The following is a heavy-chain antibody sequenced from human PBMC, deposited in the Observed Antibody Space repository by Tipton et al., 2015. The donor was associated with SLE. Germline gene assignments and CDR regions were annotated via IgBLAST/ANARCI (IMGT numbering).Heavy chain of an antibody. D-gene: IGHD3-16*01. V-gene: IGHV3-53*01. Sequence: SLRLSCAASGFTVSSNYMSWVRQAPGKGLEWVSVIYSGGSTYYADSVKGRFTISRDNAKNSLYLQMNSLRAEDTAVYYCARDWGYYYYYGMDVWGQGTTVTVSS. CDR2: IYSGGST. CDR1: GFTVSSNY. CDR3: ARDWGYYYYYGMDV. J-gene: IGHJ6*02.